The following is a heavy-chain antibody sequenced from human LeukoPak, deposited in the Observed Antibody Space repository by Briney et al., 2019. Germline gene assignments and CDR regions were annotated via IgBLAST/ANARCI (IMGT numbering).Heavy chain of an antibody. V-gene: IGHV1-46*01. D-gene: IGHD6-19*01. Sequence: ASVKVSCKASGYTFTSYYMHWVRQAPGQGLEWMGIINPSGGSTSYAQKFQGRVTMTRGTSTSTVYMELSSLRSVDTAAYYCARDGYSSGWPFDYWGQGTLVTVSS. CDR1: GYTFTSYY. CDR2: INPSGGST. J-gene: IGHJ4*02. CDR3: ARDGYSSGWPFDY.